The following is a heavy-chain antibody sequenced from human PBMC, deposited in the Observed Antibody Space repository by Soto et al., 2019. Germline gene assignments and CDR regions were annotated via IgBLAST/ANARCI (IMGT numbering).Heavy chain of an antibody. CDR2: IYHSGTT. J-gene: IGHJ5*02. Sequence: QVQLQESGPGLVKPSGTLSLTCAVSGGSISISNWWSWVRQPPGKGLELIGEIYHSGTTNSNPSLKSRLTISGDTSNNQFSLKLTSVTAADTAVYYCTRDRRDILMIVFYPWGQGALVTVSS. CDR3: TRDRRDILMIVFYP. V-gene: IGHV4-4*02. D-gene: IGHD3-22*01. CDR1: GGSISISNW.